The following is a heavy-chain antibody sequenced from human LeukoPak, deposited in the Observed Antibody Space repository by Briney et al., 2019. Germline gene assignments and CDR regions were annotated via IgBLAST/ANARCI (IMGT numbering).Heavy chain of an antibody. CDR2: IYYSGNT. J-gene: IGHJ2*01. CDR1: GGSISSSSFY. Sequence: SETLSLTCTVSGGSISSSSFYWGWIRQPPGKGLEWIGSIYYSGNTYYNPSLKSRVTISVDTSKNQFSLKLSSVTAADTAVYYCARIFMIVVVKDWYFDLWGRGTLVTVSS. CDR3: ARIFMIVVVKDWYFDL. V-gene: IGHV4-39*01. D-gene: IGHD3-22*01.